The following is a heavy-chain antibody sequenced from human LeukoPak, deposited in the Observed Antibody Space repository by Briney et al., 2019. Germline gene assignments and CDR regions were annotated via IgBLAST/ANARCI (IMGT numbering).Heavy chain of an antibody. D-gene: IGHD3-22*01. CDR1: GGSISSYY. J-gene: IGHJ2*01. V-gene: IGHV4-59*01. CDR2: IYYSGST. CDR3: ARDRGRPYYYDSSGYHWYFDL. Sequence: SETLSLTCTVSGGSISSYYWSWIRQPPGKGLEWIGYIYYSGSTNYNPSLKSRVTISVDTSKNQFSLKLSSVTAADTAVYYCARDRGRPYYYDSSGYHWYFDLWGRGTLVTVSS.